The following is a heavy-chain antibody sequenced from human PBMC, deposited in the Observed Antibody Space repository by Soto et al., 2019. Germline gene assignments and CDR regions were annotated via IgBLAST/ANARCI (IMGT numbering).Heavy chain of an antibody. D-gene: IGHD3-22*01. Sequence: QMQLQESGPGLVKPSETLSLTCTVSGGSISSSSYYWGWIRQPPGQGLEWLGTIYSLGNTYYNPSLKRRVTISVDKSKSQLFLKLSSVTAPDTAVYYCARQIYDSSGYYYPYWGQGTLVTVSS. V-gene: IGHV4-39*01. CDR3: ARQIYDSSGYYYPY. CDR1: GGSISSSSYY. CDR2: IYSLGNT. J-gene: IGHJ4*02.